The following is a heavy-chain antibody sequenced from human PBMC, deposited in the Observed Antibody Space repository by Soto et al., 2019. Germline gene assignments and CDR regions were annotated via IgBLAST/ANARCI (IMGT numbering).Heavy chain of an antibody. J-gene: IGHJ6*02. CDR2: MNPNSGNT. CDR1: GYTFTSYD. Sequence: ASVKVSCKASGYTFTSYDINWVRQATGQGLEWMGWMNPNSGNTGYAQKFQGRVTMTRNTSISTAYMELSSLRSEDTAVYYCARAYGDYYYYYGMDVWGQGTTVTVSS. V-gene: IGHV1-8*01. D-gene: IGHD4-17*01. CDR3: ARAYGDYYYYYGMDV.